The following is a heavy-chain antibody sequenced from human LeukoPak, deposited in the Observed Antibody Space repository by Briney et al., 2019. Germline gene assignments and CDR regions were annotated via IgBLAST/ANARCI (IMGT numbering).Heavy chain of an antibody. CDR2: INPNSGGT. Sequence: GASVKVSCKASGYTFTSYDINWVRQAPGQGLEWMGWINPNSGGTNYAQKFQGRVTMTRDTSISTAYMELSRLRSDDTAVYYCARVTTLLNINWFDPWGQGTLVTVSS. CDR1: GYTFTSYD. V-gene: IGHV1-2*02. J-gene: IGHJ5*02. D-gene: IGHD2/OR15-2a*01. CDR3: ARVTTLLNINWFDP.